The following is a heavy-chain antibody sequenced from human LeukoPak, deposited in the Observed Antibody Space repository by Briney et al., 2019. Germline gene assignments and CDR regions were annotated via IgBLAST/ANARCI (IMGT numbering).Heavy chain of an antibody. CDR3: VRDGDAYNFDF. CDR1: GFTLSLAW. J-gene: IGHJ4*02. CDR2: IKYDGSYT. D-gene: IGHD5-24*01. Sequence: QTGGSLRLSCATSGFTLSLAWMHWVRQAPGKGLEWVSRIKYDGSYTNYADSVKGRFTISRDNARNTLSLHMISLRAEDTAVYFCVRDGDAYNFDFWGQGVLVTVSS. V-gene: IGHV3-74*01.